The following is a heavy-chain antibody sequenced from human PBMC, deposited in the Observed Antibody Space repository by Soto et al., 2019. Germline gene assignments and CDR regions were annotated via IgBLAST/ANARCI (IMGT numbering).Heavy chain of an antibody. V-gene: IGHV3-11*01. D-gene: IGHD3-22*01. Sequence: QVQLGEYGGGLVKTGRSLRIVCEASGFTFSDYYMSWVRQAPGKGLEWVSYISSSGNIIYYADSVKGRFTISRDNAKNSVYLQMNSLRAEDTALYFCAKMSSENYYDPVFSWGQGTLVTVSS. CDR2: ISSSGNII. CDR1: GFTFSDYY. CDR3: AKMSSENYYDPVFS. J-gene: IGHJ4*02.